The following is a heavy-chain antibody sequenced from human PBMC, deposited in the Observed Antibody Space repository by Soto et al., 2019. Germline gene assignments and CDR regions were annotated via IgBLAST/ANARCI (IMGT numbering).Heavy chain of an antibody. Sequence: GGSLRLSCAASGFTFSNAWMSWVRQAPGKGLEWVGRIKSKTDGGTTDYAAPVKGRFTISRDDSKNTLYLQMNSLKTEDTAVYYCTTVNYCTNGVCHDAFDIWGQGTMVTVSS. CDR1: GFTFSNAW. CDR2: IKSKTDGGTT. CDR3: TTVNYCTNGVCHDAFDI. J-gene: IGHJ3*02. V-gene: IGHV3-15*01. D-gene: IGHD2-8*01.